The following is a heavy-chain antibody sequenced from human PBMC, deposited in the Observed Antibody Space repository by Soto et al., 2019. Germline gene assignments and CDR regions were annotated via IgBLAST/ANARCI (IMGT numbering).Heavy chain of an antibody. V-gene: IGHV1-69*04. CDR1: GGSFSSYT. Sequence: TSVKVSCTASGGSFSSYTSSWVRQAPGQGLEWMGRIIPILGIANYAQKFQGRVTITADKSTSTAYMELSSLRSEDTAVYYCARDSRQLGPDYWGQGTLVTVSS. J-gene: IGHJ4*02. D-gene: IGHD6-13*01. CDR2: IIPILGIA. CDR3: ARDSRQLGPDY.